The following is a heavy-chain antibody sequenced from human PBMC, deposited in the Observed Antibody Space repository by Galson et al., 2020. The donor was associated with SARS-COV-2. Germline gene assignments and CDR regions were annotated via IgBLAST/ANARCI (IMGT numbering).Heavy chain of an antibody. V-gene: IGHV1-18*01. CDR1: GYTFTSYG. CDR3: AREADPQLYYYDSSGYGGMDV. J-gene: IGHJ6*02. D-gene: IGHD3-22*01. Sequence: ASVKVYCKASGYTFTSYGISWVRQAPGQGLEWMGWISAYNGNTNYAQKLQGRVTMTTDTSTSTAYMELRSLRSDDTAVYYCAREADPQLYYYDSSGYGGMDVWGQGTTVTVSS. CDR2: ISAYNGNT.